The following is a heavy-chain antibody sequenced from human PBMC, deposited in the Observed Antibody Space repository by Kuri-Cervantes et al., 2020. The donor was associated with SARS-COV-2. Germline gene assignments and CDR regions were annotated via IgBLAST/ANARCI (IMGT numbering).Heavy chain of an antibody. Sequence: SETLSLTCTVSGYSISSGYYWGWIRQPPGKGLEWIGSIYHSGSTYYNPSLKSRVTISVDTSKNQFSLKLSSVTAADTAVDYCASGLDAPGYFDYWGQGTLVTVSS. CDR2: IYHSGST. J-gene: IGHJ4*02. CDR3: ASGLDAPGYFDY. D-gene: IGHD3-16*01. V-gene: IGHV4-38-2*02. CDR1: GYSISSGYY.